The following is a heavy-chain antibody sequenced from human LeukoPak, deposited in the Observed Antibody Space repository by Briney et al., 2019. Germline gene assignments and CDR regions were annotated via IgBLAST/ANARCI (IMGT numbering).Heavy chain of an antibody. V-gene: IGHV3-23*01. D-gene: IGHD5-24*01. Sequence: PGGSLRLSCAASGFTFSSYAMSWVRQAPGKGLEWVSAISGSGGSTYYADSVKGRFTTSRDNSKNTLYLQMSSLRAEDTAVYYCAKGWRRDGYNGRFDYWGQGTLVTVSS. CDR1: GFTFSSYA. CDR3: AKGWRRDGYNGRFDY. J-gene: IGHJ4*02. CDR2: ISGSGGST.